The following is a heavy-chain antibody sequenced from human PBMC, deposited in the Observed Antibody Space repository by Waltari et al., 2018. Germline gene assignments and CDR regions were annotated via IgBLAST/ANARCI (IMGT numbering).Heavy chain of an antibody. CDR1: GFPFNPYA. D-gene: IGHD5-12*01. J-gene: IGHJ4*02. CDR3: VKNSGYTNSWRDL. Sequence: EEQLLESGGGQVQPGGSLRLSCEVSGFPFNPYAMSWVRQTPGNGLEGISSISGTGASTYYADAVKGRLTISRDNSKNKLYLQMDSLRTEDTAMYYCVKNSGYTNSWRDLWGQGTLVTVSS. CDR2: ISGTGAST. V-gene: IGHV3-23*01.